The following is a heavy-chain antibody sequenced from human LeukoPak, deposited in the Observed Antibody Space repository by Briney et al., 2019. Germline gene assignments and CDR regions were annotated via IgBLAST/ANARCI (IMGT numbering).Heavy chain of an antibody. CDR1: GFTFSNYA. CDR3: VNLNYDSMPRSPH. V-gene: IGHV3-23*01. CDR2: ISGSGRST. D-gene: IGHD3-22*01. Sequence: GGSMRLSCAASGFTFSNYAISWVRQTQGKGLEWVSAISGSGRSTYYADSVKGRFTISRDNSKNTLYLQMNSLRAEDTALYYCVNLNYDSMPRSPHCGQGTLVTVSS. J-gene: IGHJ4*02.